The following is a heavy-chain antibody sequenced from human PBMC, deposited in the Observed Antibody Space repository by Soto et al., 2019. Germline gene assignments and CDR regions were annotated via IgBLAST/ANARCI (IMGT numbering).Heavy chain of an antibody. CDR3: ARDGGTAMVLDP. CDR2: IYHSGST. D-gene: IGHD5-18*01. J-gene: IGHJ5*02. V-gene: IGHV4-31*03. Sequence: QVQLQESGPGLVKPSQTLSLTCIVSGGSISSNGYYWNWIRQHPGKGLEWIGYIYHSGSTYYNPSLKSRETISLDTSKNRFSLNLSSVTVADTAMYYCARDGGTAMVLDPWGQGILVTVSS. CDR1: GGSISSNGYY.